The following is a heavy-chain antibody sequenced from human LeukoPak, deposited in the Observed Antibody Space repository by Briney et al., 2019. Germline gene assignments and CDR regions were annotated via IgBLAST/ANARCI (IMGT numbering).Heavy chain of an antibody. CDR1: GGTFSSYA. V-gene: IGHV1-69*05. Sequence: ASVKVSCKASGGTFSSYAISWVRQAPGQGLEWMGGIIPIFGTANYAQKFQGRVTITTDESTSTAYMELSSLRSEDTAVYYYARVHDYGDYYDYFDYWGQGTLVTVSS. CDR2: IIPIFGTA. D-gene: IGHD4-17*01. J-gene: IGHJ4*02. CDR3: ARVHDYGDYYDYFDY.